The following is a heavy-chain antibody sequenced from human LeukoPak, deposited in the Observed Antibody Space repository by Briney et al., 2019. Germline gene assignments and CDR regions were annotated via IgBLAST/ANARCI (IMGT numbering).Heavy chain of an antibody. CDR1: GGSFTGYY. D-gene: IGHD5-12*01. V-gene: IGHV4-34*01. CDR2: INHSGST. Sequence: SETLALTCALYGGSFTGYYWRWIRQPPGKGLEWIGEINHSGSTKYNPSLKSRVTISVDTSTKQFFLRLTSVTAADTAVYYCACHAVRYSAYDREEDAFDIWGQGTMVTVSS. J-gene: IGHJ3*02. CDR3: ACHAVRYSAYDREEDAFDI.